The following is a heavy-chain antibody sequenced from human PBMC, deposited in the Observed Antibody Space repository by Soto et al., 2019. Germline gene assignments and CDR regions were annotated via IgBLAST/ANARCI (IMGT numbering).Heavy chain of an antibody. J-gene: IGHJ4*02. CDR1: GGSLRGYS. CDR2: VYSGGGA. Sequence: PSETLSLTCTVSGGSLRGYSLSWIRQSPGKGLEWIGYVYSGGGANYSPSFMGRVTISVDTSKNQFSLKLSSVTAADTAVYYCARTLYSYGPRFDYWGQGTLVTVSS. CDR3: ARTLYSYGPRFDY. V-gene: IGHV4-59*01. D-gene: IGHD5-18*01.